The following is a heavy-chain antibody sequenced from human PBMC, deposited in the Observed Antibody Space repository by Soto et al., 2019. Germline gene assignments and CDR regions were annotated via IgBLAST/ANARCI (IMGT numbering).Heavy chain of an antibody. J-gene: IGHJ3*02. D-gene: IGHD6-19*01. CDR1: GGSFSAFY. CDR2: VNPTGTT. CDR3: ARSREQWLVDAFDI. Sequence: PSETLSLTCAGYGGSFSAFYWSWIRQPPGKELEWIGEVNPTGTTKYNPSLKSRVTMSLDTSKKQFSLNLNSMTAADTALYYCARSREQWLVDAFDIWGQGTMVTVSS. V-gene: IGHV4-34*01.